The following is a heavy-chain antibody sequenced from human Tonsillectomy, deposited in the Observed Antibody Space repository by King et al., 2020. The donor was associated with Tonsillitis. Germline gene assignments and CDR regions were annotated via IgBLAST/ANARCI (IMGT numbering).Heavy chain of an antibody. CDR1: GFTFSYYG. CDR3: AKDPTAHAAYYYYAMDV. Sequence: VQLVESGGGLVQPGGSLRLSCEASGFTFSYYGMSWVRQAPGKGLEWVSVISCTGGSTYYAGSVKGLFTISRDNSKNTLYLQMNSLRAEDTAVYYCAKDPTAHAAYYYYAMDVWGQGTTVTVSS. J-gene: IGHJ6*02. CDR2: ISCTGGST. V-gene: IGHV3-23*04.